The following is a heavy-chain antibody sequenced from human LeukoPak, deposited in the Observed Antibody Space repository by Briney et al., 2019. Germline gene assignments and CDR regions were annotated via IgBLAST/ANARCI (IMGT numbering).Heavy chain of an antibody. CDR3: AREGRITGTKWAFWDYYYGMDV. Sequence: ASVKVSCKASGYTFTSYDINWMRQATGQGLEWMGWMNPNSGNTGYAQKFQGRVTMTRNTSISTAYMELSSLRSEDTAVYYCAREGRITGTKWAFWDYYYGMDVWGQGTTVTVSS. CDR2: MNPNSGNT. D-gene: IGHD1-7*01. J-gene: IGHJ6*02. V-gene: IGHV1-8*01. CDR1: GYTFTSYD.